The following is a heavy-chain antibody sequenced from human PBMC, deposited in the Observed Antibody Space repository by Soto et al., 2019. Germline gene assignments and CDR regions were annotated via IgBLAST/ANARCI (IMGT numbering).Heavy chain of an antibody. CDR2: INPDARST. CDR1: GFTFSDYW. D-gene: IGHD2-2*01. CDR3: TKATAVSFDS. Sequence: EVQLVESGRGLVQPGGSLRLSCVASGFTFSDYWIHWVRQAPGKGLESVSRINPDARSTSNADSVKGRFTISRDNAQNTVFLQMSSLRAEDTAVYYCTKATAVSFDSWGQGTLVTVSS. J-gene: IGHJ4*01. V-gene: IGHV3-74*01.